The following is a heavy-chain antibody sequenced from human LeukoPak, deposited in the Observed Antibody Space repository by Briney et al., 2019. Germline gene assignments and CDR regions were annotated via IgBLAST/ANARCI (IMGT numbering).Heavy chain of an antibody. V-gene: IGHV3-30*03. CDR3: ARDRQGPHDAFDI. CDR2: ISYDGKNE. J-gene: IGHJ3*02. Sequence: GGSLRLSCAASGFTFSNFGMHWVRQAPGKGLEWVAVISYDGKNEYYTDSVKGRFTISRDNAKNTLYLQMNSLRAEDTAVYYCARDRQGPHDAFDIWGQGTMVTVSS. CDR1: GFTFSNFG. D-gene: IGHD6-6*01.